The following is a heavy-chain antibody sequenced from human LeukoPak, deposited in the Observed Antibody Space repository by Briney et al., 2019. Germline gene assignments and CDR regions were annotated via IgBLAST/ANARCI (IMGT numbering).Heavy chain of an antibody. CDR2: IYPGDSDT. Sequence: GASLKISCRGSGYSFTNCWIGWVRQMPGKGLEWLGVIYPGDSDTRYSPSFQGHVTISADRSISSAYLQWSSLKAPDTAMYYCARRRCSGGSCYVEWDAFDIWGQGTMVTVSS. CDR1: GYSFTNCW. CDR3: ARRRCSGGSCYVEWDAFDI. J-gene: IGHJ3*02. D-gene: IGHD2-15*01. V-gene: IGHV5-51*01.